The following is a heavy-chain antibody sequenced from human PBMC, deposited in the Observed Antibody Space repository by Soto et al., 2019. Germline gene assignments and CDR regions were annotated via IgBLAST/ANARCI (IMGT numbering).Heavy chain of an antibody. J-gene: IGHJ5*02. CDR3: AAIAARPGWFDP. CDR2: IIPIFGTA. Sequence: EASVKVSCKASGGTFSSYAISWVRQAPGQGLEWMGGIIPIFGTANYAQKFQGRVTITADESTSTAYMELSSLRSEDTAVYYCAAIAARPGWFDPWGQGTLVTVSS. CDR1: GGTFSSYA. D-gene: IGHD6-6*01. V-gene: IGHV1-69*13.